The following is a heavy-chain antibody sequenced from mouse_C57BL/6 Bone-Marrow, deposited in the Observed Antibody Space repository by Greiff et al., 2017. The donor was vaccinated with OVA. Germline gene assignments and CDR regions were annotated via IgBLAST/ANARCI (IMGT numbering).Heavy chain of an antibody. CDR1: GYTFTSYW. Sequence: QVQLKQPGAELVKPGASVKLSCKASGYTFTSYWMHWVKQRPGRGLEWIGRIDPNSGGTKYNEKFKSKATLTVDKPSSTAYMQLSSLTSEDSAVYYCARPNYGSSYYWYFDVWGTGTTVTVSS. V-gene: IGHV1-72*01. CDR3: ARPNYGSSYYWYFDV. CDR2: IDPNSGGT. D-gene: IGHD1-1*01. J-gene: IGHJ1*03.